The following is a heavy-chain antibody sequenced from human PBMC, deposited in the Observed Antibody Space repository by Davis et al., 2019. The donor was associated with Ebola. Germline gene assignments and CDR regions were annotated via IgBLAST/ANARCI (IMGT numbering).Heavy chain of an antibody. CDR3: ATWGYSSSSGGYYFDY. Sequence: GESLKISCAASGFTFSSYWMSWVRQAPGKGLEWVANIKQDGSEKYYVDSVKGRFTISRDNAKNSLHLQMNSLRAEDTAVYYCATWGYSSSSGGYYFDYWGQGTLVTVSS. V-gene: IGHV3-7*01. J-gene: IGHJ4*02. D-gene: IGHD6-6*01. CDR2: IKQDGSEK. CDR1: GFTFSSYW.